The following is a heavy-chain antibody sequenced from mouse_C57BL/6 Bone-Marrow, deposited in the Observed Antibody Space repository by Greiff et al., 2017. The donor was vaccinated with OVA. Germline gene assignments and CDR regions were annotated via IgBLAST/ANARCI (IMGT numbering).Heavy chain of an antibody. D-gene: IGHD2-3*01. CDR3: ASIYDGSFDY. Sequence: VQLQQSGPELVKPGASVKMSCKASGYTFTDYNMHWVKQSHGKSLEWIGYINPNNGGTSYNQKFKGKAPLTVNKSSSTAYMELRSLTSEDSAVYYCASIYDGSFDYWGQGTTLTVSS. CDR1: GYTFTDYN. CDR2: INPNNGGT. V-gene: IGHV1-22*01. J-gene: IGHJ2*01.